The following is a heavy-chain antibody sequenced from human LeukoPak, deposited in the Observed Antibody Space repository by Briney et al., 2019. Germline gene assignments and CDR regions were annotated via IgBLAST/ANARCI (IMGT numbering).Heavy chain of an antibody. J-gene: IGHJ4*02. Sequence: SETLSLTCAVYGGSFSGYYWSWIRQPPGKGLEWIGEINHSGSANYNPSLKSRVTVSGDTSKNQFSLKLSSVTAADTAVYYCARGLRVDYWGQGTLVTVSS. CDR3: ARGLRVDY. CDR2: INHSGSA. V-gene: IGHV4-34*01. CDR1: GGSFSGYY.